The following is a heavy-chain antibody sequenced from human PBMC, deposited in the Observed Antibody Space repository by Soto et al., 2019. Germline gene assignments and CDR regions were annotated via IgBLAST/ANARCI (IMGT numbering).Heavy chain of an antibody. Sequence: QVPLVQSGAEVKKPGASVKVSCKASGYTFTSYGISWVRQAPGQGLEWMGWISAYNGNTNYAQKLQGRVTMTTDTSTSTAYMELRSPRSDDTAVYYCASFVLAYCGGDCPDAFDIWGQGTMVTVSS. CDR3: ASFVLAYCGGDCPDAFDI. V-gene: IGHV1-18*04. CDR1: GYTFTSYG. D-gene: IGHD2-21*02. CDR2: ISAYNGNT. J-gene: IGHJ3*02.